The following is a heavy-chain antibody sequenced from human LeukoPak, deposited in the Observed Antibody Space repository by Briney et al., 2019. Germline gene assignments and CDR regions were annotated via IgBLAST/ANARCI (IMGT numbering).Heavy chain of an antibody. CDR3: ARDSPRDWSYYD. CDR2: ISAYNGNT. D-gene: IGHD3-10*01. Sequence: ASVKVSCKASGYSFTTYTITWVRQAPGQGPEWMGWISAYNGNTNYAQKLQGRVTMTTDTSTSTAYMELRSLRSDDTAVYYCARDSPRDWSYYDWGQGTLVTVSS. CDR1: GYSFTTYT. V-gene: IGHV1-18*01. J-gene: IGHJ4*02.